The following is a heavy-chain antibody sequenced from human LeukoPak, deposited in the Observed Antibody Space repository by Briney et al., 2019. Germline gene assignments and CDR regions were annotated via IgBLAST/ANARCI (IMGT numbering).Heavy chain of an antibody. V-gene: IGHV3-9*01. CDR3: AKVGHYYNSSGYDY. CDR2: ISWNSGSI. Sequence: QSGRSLRLSCAASGFTFDDYAMHWVRQAPGKGLEWVSGISWNSGSIGYADSVKGRFTISRDSAKNSLYLQMNSLRAEDTALYYCAKVGHYYNSSGYDYWGQGTLVTVSS. D-gene: IGHD3-22*01. CDR1: GFTFDDYA. J-gene: IGHJ4*02.